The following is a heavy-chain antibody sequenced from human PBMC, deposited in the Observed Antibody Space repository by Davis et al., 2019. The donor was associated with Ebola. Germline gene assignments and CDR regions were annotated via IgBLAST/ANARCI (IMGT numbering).Heavy chain of an antibody. CDR2: IQYDGGSK. CDR3: AKGGGDYGDTQYYFDY. Sequence: GESLKISCAASGFTFSNCDMHWVRQTPGKGLEWVAFIQYDGGSKYYADSVKGRFTISRDSSKNTLYLQMNSLRGDDTAVYYCAKGGGDYGDTQYYFDYWGQGTLVTVSS. J-gene: IGHJ4*02. D-gene: IGHD4-17*01. V-gene: IGHV3-30*02. CDR1: GFTFSNCD.